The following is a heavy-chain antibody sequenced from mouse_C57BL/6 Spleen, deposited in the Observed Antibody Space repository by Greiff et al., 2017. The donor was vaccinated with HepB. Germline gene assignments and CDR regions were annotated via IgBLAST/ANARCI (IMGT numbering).Heavy chain of an antibody. J-gene: IGHJ4*01. V-gene: IGHV2-2*01. CDR1: GFSLTSYG. D-gene: IGHD2-4*01. CDR2: IWSGGST. CDR3: ARAPLYYDYDEDYAMDY. Sequence: VQLVESGPGLVQPSQSLSITCTVSGFSLTSYGVHWVRQSPGKGLEWLGVIWSGGSTDYNAAFISRLSISKDNSKSQVFFKMNSLQADDTAIYYCARAPLYYDYDEDYAMDYWGQGTSVTVSS.